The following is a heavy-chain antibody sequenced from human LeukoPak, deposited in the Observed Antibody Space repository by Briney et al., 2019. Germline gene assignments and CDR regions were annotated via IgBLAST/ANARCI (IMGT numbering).Heavy chain of an antibody. V-gene: IGHV3-66*01. D-gene: IGHD2-21*02. CDR1: GFTVSSIY. Sequence: TGGSLRLSCAASGFTVSSIYMSWVRQAPGKGLEWVSIIYSGGSTYYADSVKGRFTISRDNSKNTLYLQMNSLRAEDTAVYYCAGEVVTAIPPYYGMDVWGQGTTVTVSS. CDR2: IYSGGST. CDR3: AGEVVTAIPPYYGMDV. J-gene: IGHJ6*02.